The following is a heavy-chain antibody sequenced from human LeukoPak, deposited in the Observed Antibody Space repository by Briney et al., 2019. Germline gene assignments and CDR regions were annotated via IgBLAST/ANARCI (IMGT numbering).Heavy chain of an antibody. CDR1: GLTFSSYG. V-gene: IGHV3-23*01. D-gene: IGHD2-2*01. J-gene: IGHJ4*02. CDR2: ISTTGGTT. Sequence: GGSLRLSCAASGLTFSSYGMSWVRQAPGRGLEWVSAISTTGGTTYYADSVRGRFTISRDNSMNTLYLQMNSLRPEDTAVYYCAKQGLVPATAGDWGQGTLVTVSS. CDR3: AKQGLVPATAGD.